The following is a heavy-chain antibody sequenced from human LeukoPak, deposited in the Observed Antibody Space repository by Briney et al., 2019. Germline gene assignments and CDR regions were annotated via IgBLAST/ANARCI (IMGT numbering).Heavy chain of an antibody. V-gene: IGHV4-61*02. CDR2: IHTTGST. CDR1: GGSLSSGDHY. J-gene: IGHJ5*02. D-gene: IGHD4-17*01. Sequence: SETLSLTCSISGGSLSSGDHYWTWIRQPAGKELEWIGRIHTTGSTNYNPSLKSRVYISVDTSKNQFSLELSTLTAADTAVYYCAREFDYEGVDPWGQGTLVTVSS. CDR3: AREFDYEGVDP.